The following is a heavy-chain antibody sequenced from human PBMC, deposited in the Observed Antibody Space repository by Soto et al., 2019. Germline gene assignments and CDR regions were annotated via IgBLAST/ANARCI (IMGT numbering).Heavy chain of an antibody. D-gene: IGHD6-19*01. V-gene: IGHV1-69*13. CDR3: ARGTPGVAGPYPNMDV. CDR1: GGTFSSYA. CDR2: IIPIFGTA. Sequence: GASVKVSCKASGGTFSSYAISWVRQAPGQGLEWMGGIIPIFGTANYAQKFQGRVTITADESTSTAYMELSSLRSEDTAVYYCARGTPGVAGPYPNMDVWGQGTTVTVSS. J-gene: IGHJ6*02.